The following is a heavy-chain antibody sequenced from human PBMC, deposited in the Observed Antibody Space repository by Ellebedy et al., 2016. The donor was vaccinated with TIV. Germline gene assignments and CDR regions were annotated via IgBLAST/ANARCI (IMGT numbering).Heavy chain of an antibody. V-gene: IGHV4-31*03. Sequence: SETLSLXCTVSGGSIRRGGYYWSWIRQHPGKGLEWIGYIDYSGSTYYNPSLKSRLKISVDTSKNQFSLRLSSVTAADTAVYYCARAEREGYCSGGSCSIWFDPWGQGTLVTVSS. CDR1: GGSIRRGGYY. D-gene: IGHD2-15*01. J-gene: IGHJ5*02. CDR2: IDYSGST. CDR3: ARAEREGYCSGGSCSIWFDP.